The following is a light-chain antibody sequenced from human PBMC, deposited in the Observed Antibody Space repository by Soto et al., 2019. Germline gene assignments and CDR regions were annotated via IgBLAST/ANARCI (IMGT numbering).Light chain of an antibody. J-gene: IGKJ1*01. CDR1: AGIRND. CDR3: QHYNSYSEA. CDR2: KAS. V-gene: IGKV1-5*03. Sequence: DIQVTQSPSSLSASVGDSVTITCRASAGIRNDLGWYQQKPGKAPKLLIYKASTLKSGVPSRFSGSGSGTEFTLTISSLQPDDFATYYCQHYNSYSEAFGQGTKVDI.